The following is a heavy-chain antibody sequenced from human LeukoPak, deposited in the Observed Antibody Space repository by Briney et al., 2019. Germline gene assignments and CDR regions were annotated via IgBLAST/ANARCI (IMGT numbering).Heavy chain of an antibody. Sequence: PGRSLRLSCAASGFTFSSYSLSSVRQAPGKWLQVVSSISNSGANTYYPDSMKGRFTISRDNSKNTLYLQVNSLRAEDTAVYYCAKDKSVLDSGYEGAFDIWGQGTMVTVSS. CDR1: GFTFSSYS. J-gene: IGHJ3*02. V-gene: IGHV3-23*01. CDR3: AKDKSVLDSGYEGAFDI. CDR2: ISNSGANT. D-gene: IGHD5-12*01.